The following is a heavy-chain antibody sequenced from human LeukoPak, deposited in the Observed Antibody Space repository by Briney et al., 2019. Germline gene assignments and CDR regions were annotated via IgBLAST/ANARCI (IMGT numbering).Heavy chain of an antibody. CDR2: FFTGGNT. V-gene: IGHV4-4*07. CDR3: ARGSGVAVGMDV. J-gene: IGHJ6*01. Sequence: SETLSLTCNVSGGSIASSYWSWNRQPAGKGLEWIGRFFTGGNTYYNPSLESRVTISVDTSKNQFSLRLSSVTAADTAVYDCARGSGVAVGMDVWGQGTTVIVSA. D-gene: IGHD6-19*01. CDR1: GGSIASSY.